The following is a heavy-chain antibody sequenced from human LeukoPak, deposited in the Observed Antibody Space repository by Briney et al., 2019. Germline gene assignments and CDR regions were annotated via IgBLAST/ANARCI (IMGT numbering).Heavy chain of an antibody. CDR3: HVYRYGDYYFYMDV. D-gene: IGHD5-18*01. CDR2: IYYGGST. J-gene: IGHJ6*03. V-gene: IGHV4-59*08. CDR1: GGSISSYY. Sequence: SETLSLTCTVSGGSISSYYWSWIRQPPGKGLEWIGYIYYGGSTNYNPSLKSRVTISVDTSKNQFSLKLSSVTAADTAVYYCHVYRYGDYYFYMDVWGKGTTVAVSS.